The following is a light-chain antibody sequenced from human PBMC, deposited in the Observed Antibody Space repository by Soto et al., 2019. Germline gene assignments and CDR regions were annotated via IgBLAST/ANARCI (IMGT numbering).Light chain of an antibody. CDR2: EAS. CDR1: QTIKNW. J-gene: IGKJ4*01. CDR3: QQYNAFSIT. Sequence: DLQMTQSPSTLSASVGDRVTITCRASQTIKNWLAWYQQRPGKAPKLLIYEASTLEGGVPSRFSGSGSGTEFTLTISSLQPDDFGVYYCQQYNAFSITFGGGTKVEIK. V-gene: IGKV1-5*03.